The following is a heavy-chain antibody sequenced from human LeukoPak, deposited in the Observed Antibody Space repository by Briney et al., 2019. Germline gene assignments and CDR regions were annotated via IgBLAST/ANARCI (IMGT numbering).Heavy chain of an antibody. V-gene: IGHV1-18*01. CDR3: ARRLAAAGNNWFDP. Sequence: ASVKVSCKASGYTFTSYGISWVRQAPGQGREWMGWISAYIGNTNYAQKLQGRVTMTTDTSTSTAYMELRSLRSDDTAVYYCARRLAAAGNNWFDPWGQGTLVTVSS. CDR1: GYTFTSYG. D-gene: IGHD6-13*01. CDR2: ISAYIGNT. J-gene: IGHJ5*02.